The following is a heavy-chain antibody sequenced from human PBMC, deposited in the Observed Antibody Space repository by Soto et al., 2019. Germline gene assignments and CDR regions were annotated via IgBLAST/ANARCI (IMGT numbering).Heavy chain of an antibody. D-gene: IGHD6-19*01. CDR3: ATRSLIAVATTP. Sequence: EVQLLESGGGLVQPGVSLRLSCAASGFSFSTYGMSWVRQAPGKGLEGVSSIGGGSTYYADSVKGRFTISRDNSKNTLYLQMNSLRAEDTAVYYCATRSLIAVATTPRGQGTLVTVSS. V-gene: IGHV3-23*01. CDR1: GFSFSTYG. CDR2: IGGGST. J-gene: IGHJ5*02.